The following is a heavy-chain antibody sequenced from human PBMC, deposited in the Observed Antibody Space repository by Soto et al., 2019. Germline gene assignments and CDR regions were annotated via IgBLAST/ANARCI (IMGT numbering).Heavy chain of an antibody. D-gene: IGHD4-17*01. CDR1: GYSFLNYW. V-gene: IGHV5-10-1*01. Sequence: EVQLVQSGAEVKKPGESLRISCKGSGYSFLNYWISWVRQMPGKGLEWMGRIDPSDSYTNYSPSFQGHVTISADKSISTAYLQWSSLKASDTTIYYCPRHYGLYDNMVVWGIGTTVTVSS. CDR2: IDPSDSYT. CDR3: PRHYGLYDNMVV. J-gene: IGHJ6*04.